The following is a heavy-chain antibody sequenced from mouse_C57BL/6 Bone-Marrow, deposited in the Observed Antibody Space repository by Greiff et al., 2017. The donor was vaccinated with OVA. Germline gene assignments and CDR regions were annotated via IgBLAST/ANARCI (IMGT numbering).Heavy chain of an antibody. CDR2: INPSNGGT. V-gene: IGHV1-53*01. CDR1: GYTFTSYW. Sequence: VQLQQSGTELVKPGASVKLSCKASGYTFTSYWMHWVKQRPGQGLEWIGNINPSNGGTNYNEKFKSKATLTVDKSSSTAYMQLSSLTSEDSAVYYCAFDDYDVYYFDYWGQGTTLTVSS. CDR3: AFDDYDVYYFDY. J-gene: IGHJ2*01. D-gene: IGHD2-4*01.